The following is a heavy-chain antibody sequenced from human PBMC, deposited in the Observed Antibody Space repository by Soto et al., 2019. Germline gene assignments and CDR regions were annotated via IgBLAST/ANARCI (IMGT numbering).Heavy chain of an antibody. CDR2: ITRSGNT. CDR3: ACNYYDFWSGYYSVGYFDY. Sequence: SETLSLTCAVYGASFSGHYWTWIRQPPGKGLEWVGEITRSGNTNYNPSLKSRVTISVDTSKNQFSLKLSSVTAADTAVYYCACNYYDFWSGYYSVGYFDYWAQGTPVTVSS. D-gene: IGHD3-3*01. V-gene: IGHV4-34*01. CDR1: GASFSGHY. J-gene: IGHJ4*02.